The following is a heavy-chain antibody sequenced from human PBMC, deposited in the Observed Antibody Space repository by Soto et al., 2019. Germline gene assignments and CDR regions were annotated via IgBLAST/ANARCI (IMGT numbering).Heavy chain of an antibody. V-gene: IGHV4-30-2*01. CDR2: ISHTGST. Sequence: SETLSLTCAVSGGSITSGNSYSWSWIRQPPGKGLEWIGSISHTGSTSYNPSLKSRLTMSVDKSKNQFSLRLSSVAAADMAVYYCARAVAPYFGTWFDPWGQGILVTVSS. CDR1: GGSITSGNSYS. D-gene: IGHD3-10*01. J-gene: IGHJ5*02. CDR3: ARAVAPYFGTWFDP.